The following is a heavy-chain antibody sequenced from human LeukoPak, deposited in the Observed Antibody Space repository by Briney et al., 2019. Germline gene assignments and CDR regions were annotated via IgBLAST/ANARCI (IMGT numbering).Heavy chain of an antibody. CDR1: GTSISSSGYF. J-gene: IGHJ5*02. D-gene: IGHD6-6*01. Sequence: SETLFLTCSVSGTSISSSGYFWGWIRQPPGKGLQWIGSIHYGGSTFYNPSLKSRVTISQDTSKDRFSLKLTSVTAADTAVYYCAALDSSSGWFDPWGRGILVTVSS. CDR2: IHYGGST. CDR3: AALDSSSGWFDP. V-gene: IGHV4-39*01.